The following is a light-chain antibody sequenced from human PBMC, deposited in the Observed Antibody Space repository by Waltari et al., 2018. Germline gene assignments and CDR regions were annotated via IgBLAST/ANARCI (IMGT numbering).Light chain of an antibody. V-gene: IGKV3-20*01. CDR3: QQYGSSPRT. CDR1: QSISSSY. J-gene: IGKJ1*01. CDR2: GAS. Sequence: EMVLTQSPVTLSLSPGERAILSCRASQSISSSYLTWFQQKPGQAPRLLIYGASTRATGIPDRFSGAGSGTNFTLTISRLEPEDFTVYYCQQYGSSPRTFGQGTKVE.